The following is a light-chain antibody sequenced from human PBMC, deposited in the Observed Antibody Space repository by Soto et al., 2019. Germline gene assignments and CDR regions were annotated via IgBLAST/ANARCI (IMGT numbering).Light chain of an antibody. CDR2: SNN. CDR3: AAWDDSLNGRDWV. CDR1: SSNIGSNT. V-gene: IGLV1-44*01. J-gene: IGLJ3*02. Sequence: QSVLTQPPSASGTPGQRVTISCSGSSSNIGSNTVNWYQQLPGTAPKLLIYSNNQRPSGVPDRFSGSKSGTSASLAISGLQAEDAADYYCAAWDDSLNGRDWVFGGGTKLTVL.